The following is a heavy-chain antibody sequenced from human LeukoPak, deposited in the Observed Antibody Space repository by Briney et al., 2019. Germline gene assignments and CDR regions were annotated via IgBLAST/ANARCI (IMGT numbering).Heavy chain of an antibody. V-gene: IGHV4-59*08. D-gene: IGHD2-8*01. CDR3: ARHIGGVDYY. CDR1: GGSVTSYY. CDR2: IYYTGST. Sequence: SETLSLTCTVSGGSVTSYYWSWIRQPPGKGLGWIGYIYYTGSTNYNPSLKSRVTISVDTSKNQFSLKLSSVTAADTAMYYCARHIGGVDYYWGQGALVTVSS. J-gene: IGHJ4*02.